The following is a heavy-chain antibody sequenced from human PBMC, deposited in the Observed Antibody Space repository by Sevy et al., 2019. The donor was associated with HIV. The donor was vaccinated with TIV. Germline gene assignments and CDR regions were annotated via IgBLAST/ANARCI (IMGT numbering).Heavy chain of an antibody. J-gene: IGHJ6*02. CDR2: ISWDGGST. V-gene: IGHV3-43D*03. CDR3: AKEAGGYYYFGMDV. Sequence: GGSLRLSCAASGFTFDDYAMHWVRQAPGKGLEWVSLISWDGGSTQYADSVKGRFTISRDNSKNSLYLQMNSLRGEDTALYYCAKEAGGYYYFGMDVWGQGTTVTVSS. CDR1: GFTFDDYA. D-gene: IGHD3-16*01.